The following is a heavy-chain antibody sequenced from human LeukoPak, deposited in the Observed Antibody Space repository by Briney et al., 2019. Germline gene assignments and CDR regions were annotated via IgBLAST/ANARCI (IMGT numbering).Heavy chain of an antibody. Sequence: GRSLRLSCAASGFTFDDYAMHWVRQAPGKGLEWVSGISWNSGSIGYADSVKGRFTISRDNAKNSLYLQMNSLRAEDTALYYCAKDIPGSGWSGALDYWGQGTLVTVSS. D-gene: IGHD6-19*01. CDR1: GFTFDDYA. J-gene: IGHJ4*02. V-gene: IGHV3-9*01. CDR3: AKDIPGSGWSGALDY. CDR2: ISWNSGSI.